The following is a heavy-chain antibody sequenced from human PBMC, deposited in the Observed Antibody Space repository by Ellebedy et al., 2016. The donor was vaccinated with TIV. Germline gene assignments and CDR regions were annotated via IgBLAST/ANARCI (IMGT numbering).Heavy chain of an antibody. Sequence: PGGSLRLSCAGSGFTFGSYRMDRVRQAPGKGLEWVSHISSIAIYYADSVKGRFTISRDNAKNSLYLQMNSLRVEDTAVYYCARDWRGGDLDYWGQGTLVTVSS. V-gene: IGHV3-48*01. D-gene: IGHD2-21*02. CDR2: ISSIAI. J-gene: IGHJ4*02. CDR1: GFTFGSYR. CDR3: ARDWRGGDLDY.